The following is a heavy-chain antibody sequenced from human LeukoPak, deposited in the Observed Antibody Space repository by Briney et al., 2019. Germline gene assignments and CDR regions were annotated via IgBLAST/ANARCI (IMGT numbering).Heavy chain of an antibody. CDR2: IYYSGST. Sequence: SETLSLTCTVSGGSISSYYWSWIRQPPGKGLEWIGYIYYSGSTNYNPSLKSRVTISVDTSKNQFSLKLSSVTAAGTAVYYCARLWAADLLGYCSSTSCSMLPFDYWGQGTLVTVSS. J-gene: IGHJ4*02. V-gene: IGHV4-59*01. CDR1: GGSISSYY. CDR3: ARLWAADLLGYCSSTSCSMLPFDY. D-gene: IGHD2-2*01.